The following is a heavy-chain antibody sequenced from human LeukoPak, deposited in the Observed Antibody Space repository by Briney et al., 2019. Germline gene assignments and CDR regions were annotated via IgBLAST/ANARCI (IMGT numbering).Heavy chain of an antibody. CDR2: IYTSGST. J-gene: IGHJ4*02. CDR3: ARVGIAAPYYFDY. CDR1: GGSISSYY. Sequence: PSETLTLTCTVSGGSISSYYSSWIRQPAGKGLEWLGRIYTSGSTNYNPSLKSRVTMSVDTSKNQFSLKLSSVTAADTAVYYCARVGIAAPYYFDYWGQGTLVTVSS. D-gene: IGHD6-6*01. V-gene: IGHV4-4*07.